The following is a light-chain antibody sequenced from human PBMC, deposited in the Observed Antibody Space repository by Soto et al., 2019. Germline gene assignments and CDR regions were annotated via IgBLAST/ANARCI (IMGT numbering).Light chain of an antibody. Sequence: EIVLTQSPGTLAFAPGGRCTLSCIASQRVSSNYLAWYQQRPGQAPRLLIYGASSRATGIPDRFSGSGSGTDFTLTINRLEPEDFAVYYCQQYGSSLYTFGQGTKVDIK. CDR1: QRVSSNY. CDR2: GAS. J-gene: IGKJ2*01. V-gene: IGKV3-20*01. CDR3: QQYGSSLYT.